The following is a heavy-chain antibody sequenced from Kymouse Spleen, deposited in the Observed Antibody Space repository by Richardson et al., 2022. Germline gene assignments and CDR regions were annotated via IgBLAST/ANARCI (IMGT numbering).Heavy chain of an antibody. CDR1: GFTFDDYA. CDR3: AKDMRGSSCFDY. V-gene: IGHV3-9*01. D-gene: IGHD1-26*01,IGHD3-16*02. J-gene: IGHJ4*02. Sequence: EVQLVESGGGLVQPGRSLRLSCAASGFTFDDYAMHWVRQAPGKGLEWVSGISWNSGSIGYADSVKGRFTISRDNAKNSLYLQMNSLRAEDTALYYCAKDMRGSSCFDYWGQGTLVTVSS. CDR2: ISWNSGSI.